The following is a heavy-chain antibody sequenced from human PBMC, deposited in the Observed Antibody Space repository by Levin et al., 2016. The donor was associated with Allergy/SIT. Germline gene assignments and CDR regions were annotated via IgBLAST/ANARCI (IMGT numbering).Heavy chain of an antibody. CDR3: ARVSGSYEYYFDY. D-gene: IGHD1-26*01. CDR2: IYHSGST. J-gene: IGHJ4*02. V-gene: IGHV4-30-2*01. CDR1: GGSISSGGYS. Sequence: SETLSLTCAVSGGSISSGGYSWSWIRQPPGKGLEWIGYIYHSGSTYYNPSLKSRVTISVDRSKNQFSLKLSSVTAADTAVYYCARVSGSYEYYFDYWGQGTLVTVSS.